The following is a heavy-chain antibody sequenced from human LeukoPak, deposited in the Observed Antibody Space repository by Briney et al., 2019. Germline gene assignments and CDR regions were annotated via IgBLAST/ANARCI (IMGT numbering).Heavy chain of an antibody. CDR2: INPNTGDI. D-gene: IGHD6-13*01. J-gene: IGHJ6*02. V-gene: IGHV1-2*02. Sequence: ASVKVSCKTSGYTFTGYYIHWVRQAPGQGLEWLGWINPNTGDINYAQKFQGRVTTTRDTSISTACMELSSLRSDDTAVYYCARDVSSVATAAPGHWGVDVWGQGTTVTVSS. CDR3: ARDVSSVATAAPGHWGVDV. CDR1: GYTFTGYY.